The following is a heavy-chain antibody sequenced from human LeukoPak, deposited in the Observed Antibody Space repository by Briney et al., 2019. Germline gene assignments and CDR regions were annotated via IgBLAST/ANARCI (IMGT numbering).Heavy chain of an antibody. J-gene: IGHJ4*02. D-gene: IGHD1-14*01. Sequence: GGSLRLSCAASGFTFSSYGMHWVRQAPGKGLEWVAVIWYDGSNKYYADSVKGRFTISRDNSKNTLYLQMNSLRAEDTAVYYCARGKGKPLFDYWGQGTLVTVSS. CDR2: IWYDGSNK. CDR1: GFTFSSYG. V-gene: IGHV3-33*01. CDR3: ARGKGKPLFDY.